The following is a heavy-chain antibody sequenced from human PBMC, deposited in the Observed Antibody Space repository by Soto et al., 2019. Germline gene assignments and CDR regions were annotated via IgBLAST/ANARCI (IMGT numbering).Heavy chain of an antibody. J-gene: IGHJ4*02. CDR2: IIPIFGTA. Sequence: ASVKVSCKASGGTFSSYAISWVRQAPGQGLEWMGGIIPIFGTANYAQKFQGRVTITRDKSTSTAYMELSSLRSEDTAVYYCARVRPTSRIAAAGHFDYWGQGTLVTVSS. V-gene: IGHV1-69*05. CDR1: GGTFSSYA. D-gene: IGHD6-13*01. CDR3: ARVRPTSRIAAAGHFDY.